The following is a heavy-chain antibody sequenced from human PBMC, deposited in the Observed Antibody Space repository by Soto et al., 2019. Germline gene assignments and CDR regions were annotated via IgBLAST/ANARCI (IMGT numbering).Heavy chain of an antibody. CDR1: GYTFTSYG. V-gene: IGHV1-18*01. CDR2: ISAYNGNT. CDR3: ARCSWIQLWTPSDYYYGMDG. J-gene: IGHJ6*02. Sequence: GASVKVSCKASGYTFTSYGISWVRQAPGQGLEWMGWISAYNGNTNYAQKLQGRVTMTTDTSTSTAYMELRSLRSDDTAVYYCARCSWIQLWTPSDYYYGMDGWGQGTTVTVSS. D-gene: IGHD5-18*01.